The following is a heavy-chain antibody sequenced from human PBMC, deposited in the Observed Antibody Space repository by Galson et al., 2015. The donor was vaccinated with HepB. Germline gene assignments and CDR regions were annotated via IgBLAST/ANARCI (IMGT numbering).Heavy chain of an antibody. CDR3: ARHLNYYGSGSYGAYYYYGMDV. V-gene: IGHV4-39*01. J-gene: IGHJ6*02. Sequence: ETLSLTCTVSGGSVSSSSYYWGWIRQPPGTGLEWIGSIYYSGDTYYNPSLKSRVTISVDTSKNQFSLKLSSVTAADTAVYYCARHLNYYGSGSYGAYYYYGMDVWGQGTTVTVSS. D-gene: IGHD3-10*01. CDR2: IYYSGDT. CDR1: GGSVSSSSYY.